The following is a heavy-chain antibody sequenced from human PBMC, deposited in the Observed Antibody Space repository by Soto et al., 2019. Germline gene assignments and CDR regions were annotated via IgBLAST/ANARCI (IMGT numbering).Heavy chain of an antibody. CDR3: ARTDDGDYGLYYFDY. D-gene: IGHD4-17*01. CDR2: ISYDGSNK. CDR1: GFTFSSYS. J-gene: IGHJ4*02. Sequence: QPGGSLRRSCAASGFTFSSYSMHLVRQAPGKGLEWVAVISYDGSNKYDADSVKGRFTISRDNSKNTLYLQMNSLSAEHTAVYYCARTDDGDYGLYYFDYWGQGTLVTVSS. V-gene: IGHV3-30-3*01.